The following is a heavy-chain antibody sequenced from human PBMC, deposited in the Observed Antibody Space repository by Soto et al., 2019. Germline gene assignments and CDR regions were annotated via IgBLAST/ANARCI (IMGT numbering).Heavy chain of an antibody. J-gene: IGHJ4*02. D-gene: IGHD2-21*02. V-gene: IGHV1-3*05. CDR1: GYTFTSYA. CDR2: INAGKGNT. CDR3: ARSIVVVTALDY. Sequence: QVQLVQSGAEEKKPGASVKVSCKASGYTFTSYAMHWVRQAPGKRLEWMGWINAGKGNTKYSQKFQGRVTITRDTSASTAYMELSSLRSEDTAVYYCARSIVVVTALDYWGQGTLVTVSS.